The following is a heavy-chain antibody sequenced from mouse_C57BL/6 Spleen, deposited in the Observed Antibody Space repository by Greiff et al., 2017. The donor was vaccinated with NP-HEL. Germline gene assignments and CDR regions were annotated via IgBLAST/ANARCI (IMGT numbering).Heavy chain of an antibody. Sequence: QVQLQQPGAELVMPGASVKLSCKASGYTFTSYWMHWVKQRPGQGLEWIGEIDPSDSYTNYNQKFKGKSTLTVDKSSSTAYMQLSSLTSEDAAVYYCARGYDYYYAMDYWGQGTSVTVSS. CDR3: ARGYDYYYAMDY. J-gene: IGHJ4*01. CDR2: IDPSDSYT. CDR1: GYTFTSYW. D-gene: IGHD2-4*01. V-gene: IGHV1-69*01.